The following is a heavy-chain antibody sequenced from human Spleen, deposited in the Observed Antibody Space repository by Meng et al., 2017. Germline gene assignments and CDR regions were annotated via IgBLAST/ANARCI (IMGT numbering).Heavy chain of an antibody. CDR1: GFSFSDYS. J-gene: IGHJ6*02. D-gene: IGHD4-17*01. CDR2: ISSRTSYI. V-gene: IGHV3-21*01. CDR3: ARDYGDSLYYYYGMDV. Sequence: GESLKISCAASGFSFSDYSMNWVRQAPGKGLEWVSSISSRTSYIFYADSVKGRFTISRDNAKKSVYLQMSSLRVEDTAVYYCARDYGDSLYYYYGMDVWGQGTTVTVSS.